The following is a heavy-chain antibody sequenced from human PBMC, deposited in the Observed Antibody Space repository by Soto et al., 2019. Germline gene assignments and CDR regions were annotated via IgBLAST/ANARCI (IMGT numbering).Heavy chain of an antibody. D-gene: IGHD4-17*01. CDR3: ATDPTTDSIGY. J-gene: IGHJ4*02. Sequence: QVQLVESGGGVVQPGRSLRLSCAASGFSFSSYGMHWVRQAPGKGLEWVAVISYDGSNKYYAYSVKGRFTISRDNSKNTLYLQMNSRRAEETAVYYCATDPTTDSIGYWGQGTLVTVSS. CDR1: GFSFSSYG. V-gene: IGHV3-30*03. CDR2: ISYDGSNK.